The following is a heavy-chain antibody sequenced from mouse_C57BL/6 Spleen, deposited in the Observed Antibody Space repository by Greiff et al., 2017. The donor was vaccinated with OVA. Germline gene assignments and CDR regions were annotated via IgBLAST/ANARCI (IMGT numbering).Heavy chain of an antibody. D-gene: IGHD4-1*01. CDR2: INPGSGGT. CDR3: ARALTGYYAMDD. J-gene: IGHJ4*01. Sequence: QVQLQQSGAELVRPGTSVKVSCKASGYAFTNYLIEWVKQRPGQGLEWIGVINPGSGGTNYNEKFKGKATLTADTSSSTAYMQLSRLTSEDSAVYFGARALTGYYAMDDWGQGTSVTVSS. V-gene: IGHV1-54*01. CDR1: GYAFTNYL.